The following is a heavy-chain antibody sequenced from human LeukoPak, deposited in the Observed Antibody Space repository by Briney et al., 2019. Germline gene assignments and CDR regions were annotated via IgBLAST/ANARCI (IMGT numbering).Heavy chain of an antibody. V-gene: IGHV3-23*01. CDR3: AKDRPYCGGDCYRAFDY. D-gene: IGHD2-21*02. Sequence: PGGSLRLSCAASGFTFSSYAMSWVRQAPGKGLEWVSAISGSGGSTYYADSVKGRFTISRGNSKNTLYLQMNSLRAEDTAVYYCAKDRPYCGGDCYRAFDYWGQGTLVTVSS. CDR1: GFTFSSYA. J-gene: IGHJ4*02. CDR2: ISGSGGST.